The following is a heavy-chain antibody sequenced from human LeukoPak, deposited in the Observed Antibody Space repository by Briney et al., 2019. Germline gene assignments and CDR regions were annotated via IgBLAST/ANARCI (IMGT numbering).Heavy chain of an antibody. CDR2: IYYSGST. J-gene: IGHJ4*02. CDR3: ARGNLGGCSGGSCYFVY. V-gene: IGHV4-59*01. CDR1: GGSISSYY. D-gene: IGHD2-15*01. Sequence: SETLSLTCTVSGGSISSYYWSWIRQPPGKGLEWIGYIYYSGSTNYNPSLKSRDTISVDTSKNQFSLKLSSVTAADTAVYYCARGNLGGCSGGSCYFVYWGQGTLVTVSS.